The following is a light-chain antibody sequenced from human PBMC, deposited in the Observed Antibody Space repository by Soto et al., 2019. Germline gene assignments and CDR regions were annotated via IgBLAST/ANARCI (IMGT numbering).Light chain of an antibody. CDR3: HQRSSWPPT. CDR1: QSVSGY. V-gene: IGKV3-11*01. Sequence: EIVLTQSPATLSLSPGERATLSCRASQSVSGYLAWYQQKPGQAPRLLICDISSRAAGIPARFSGGGSGTDFTLTISSLEPEDFAVYYCHQRSSWPPTFGGGTKVEIK. J-gene: IGKJ4*01. CDR2: DIS.